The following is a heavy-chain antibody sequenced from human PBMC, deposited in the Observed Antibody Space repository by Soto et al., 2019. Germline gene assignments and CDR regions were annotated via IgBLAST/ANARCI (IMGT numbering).Heavy chain of an antibody. CDR1: GVSITPYF. V-gene: IGHV4-4*07. Sequence: QVQLQESGPGLVKPSETLSLTCTVSGVSITPYFWSWIRHPAGKAPEWVGHIYASGRTTYNPSLKSRVTMFVSQTQVSLRLTSVTAADTAVYYCARHFDVDPSLDQYYFDLWGRGALVTVSS. J-gene: IGHJ2*01. CDR3: ARHFDVDPSLDQYYFDL. CDR2: IYASGRT. D-gene: IGHD3-9*01.